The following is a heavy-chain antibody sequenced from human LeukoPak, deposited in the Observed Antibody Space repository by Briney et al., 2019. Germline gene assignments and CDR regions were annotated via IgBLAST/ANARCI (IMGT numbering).Heavy chain of an antibody. J-gene: IGHJ4*02. CDR2: IYYSGST. Sequence: SQTLSLTCTVSGGSISSGGYYWSWIRQHPGKGLEWIGYIYYSGSTYYNPSLKSRVTISVDTSKNQFSLKLSSVTAADTAVYYCAKVGYSGYDFDYWGQGTLVTVSS. D-gene: IGHD5-12*01. V-gene: IGHV4-31*03. CDR3: AKVGYSGYDFDY. CDR1: GGSISSGGYY.